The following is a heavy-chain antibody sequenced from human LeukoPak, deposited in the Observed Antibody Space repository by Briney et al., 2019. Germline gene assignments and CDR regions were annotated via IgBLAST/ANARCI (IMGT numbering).Heavy chain of an antibody. D-gene: IGHD5-24*01. CDR3: TKRDGQSFDY. CDR1: GFSFSTSM. V-gene: IGHV3-23*01. J-gene: IGHJ4*02. CDR2: ILQDAETT. Sequence: GGSLRLSCAASGFSFSTSMMSWVRRVPGQGLEWVSTILQDAETTYYADSVRGRFTISRDNFKDALFLQMSSLRAEDTAIYYCTKRDGQSFDYWGQGALVTVSS.